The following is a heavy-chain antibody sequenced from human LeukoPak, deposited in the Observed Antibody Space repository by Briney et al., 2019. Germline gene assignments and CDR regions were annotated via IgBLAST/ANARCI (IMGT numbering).Heavy chain of an antibody. CDR3: ARDSGTWFYLKD. D-gene: IGHD2/OR15-2a*01. J-gene: IGHJ4*01. CDR2: IRYGGSHQ. V-gene: IGHV3-33*04. Sequence: PGRSLRLSCAACVFSFGSYGMRWVRQAPGKGLEWVAFIRYGGSHQFYADSVRGRFTISRDNPKNTLYLQMNSLRGEDTAVYFCARDSGTWFYLKDWGQGTLVTVSS. CDR1: VFSFGSYG.